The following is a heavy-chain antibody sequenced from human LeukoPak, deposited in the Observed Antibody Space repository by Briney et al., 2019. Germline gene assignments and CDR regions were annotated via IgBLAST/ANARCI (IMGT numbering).Heavy chain of an antibody. V-gene: IGHV3-11*01. Sequence: GGSLRLSCAASGFTFSDYYMSWIRQAPGKGLEWVSYISSSGSTIYYADSVKGRFTISRDNAKNSLYLQMNSLRAEDTAVYYCARNQNWNYRDNWFDPWGQGTLVTVSS. J-gene: IGHJ5*02. D-gene: IGHD1-7*01. CDR1: GFTFSDYY. CDR3: ARNQNWNYRDNWFDP. CDR2: ISSSGSTI.